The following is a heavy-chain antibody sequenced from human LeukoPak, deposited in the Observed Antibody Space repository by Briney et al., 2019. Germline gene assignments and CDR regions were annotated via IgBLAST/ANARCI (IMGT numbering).Heavy chain of an antibody. CDR2: ISPSGDIT. Sequence: GGSLRLSCAASGFTFSNHGMNWVRQAPGKGLEWVSGISPSGDITYYADSVKGRFTISRDNSKNTLYLEVNSLTAEDTAVYYCAKDDAWLRFGEWSQGTLVTVSS. D-gene: IGHD3-10*01. J-gene: IGHJ4*02. V-gene: IGHV3-23*01. CDR3: AKDDAWLRFGE. CDR1: GFTFSNHG.